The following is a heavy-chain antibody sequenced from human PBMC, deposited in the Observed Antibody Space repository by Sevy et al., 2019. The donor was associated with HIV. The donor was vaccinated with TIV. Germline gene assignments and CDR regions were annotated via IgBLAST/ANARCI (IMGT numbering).Heavy chain of an antibody. J-gene: IGHJ6*02. V-gene: IGHV3-7*01. Sequence: GGSLRLSCAASGFTVGTYWMSWVRQAPGKGLQWVASIKQDESEKNYVDSVKGRFTISRDNAKNSLALQMNSLRAEDTAVYYCARDLIVPTGMLYYGMDVWGQGTTVTVSS. CDR1: GFTVGTYW. CDR3: ARDLIVPTGMLYYGMDV. D-gene: IGHD2-2*01. CDR2: IKQDESEK.